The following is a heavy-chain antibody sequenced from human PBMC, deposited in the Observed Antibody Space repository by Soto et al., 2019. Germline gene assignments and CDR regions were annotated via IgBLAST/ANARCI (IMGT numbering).Heavy chain of an antibody. CDR1: GYDFTTYG. CDR3: AGGRYGDY. D-gene: IGHD1-1*01. Sequence: QVHLVQSGAEVKKPGASVKVSCKGSGYDFTTYGITWVRQAPGQGLEWMAWISAHNGNTDYAQKLQGRVTVTRATSTSTAYMELRSLRSDDTAVYYCAGGRYGDYGGEGALVTVSS. J-gene: IGHJ4*02. V-gene: IGHV1-18*01. CDR2: ISAHNGNT.